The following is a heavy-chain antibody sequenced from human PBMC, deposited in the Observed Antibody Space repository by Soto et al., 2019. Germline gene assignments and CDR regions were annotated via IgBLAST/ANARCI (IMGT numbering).Heavy chain of an antibody. CDR2: IYYSGST. J-gene: IGHJ5*02. D-gene: IGHD2-15*01. CDR3: ARGSRYCSGGSCYFGNWFDP. CDR1: GASISSGGYY. V-gene: IGHV4-31*03. Sequence: PSETLSLTCTVSGASISSGGYYWSWIRQHPGKGLEWIGYIYYSGSTYYNPSLKSRVTISVDTSKNQFSLKLSSVTAADTAVYYCARGSRYCSGGSCYFGNWFDPWGQGTLVTVSS.